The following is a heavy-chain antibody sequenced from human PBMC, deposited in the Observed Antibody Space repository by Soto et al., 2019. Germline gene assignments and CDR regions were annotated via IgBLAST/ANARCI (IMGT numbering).Heavy chain of an antibody. V-gene: IGHV4-34*01. J-gene: IGHJ4*02. CDR3: GRLEGLATISYYFDY. CDR1: GGSFSGYY. D-gene: IGHD3-9*01. CDR2: INYSGST. Sequence: SETLSLTCAVYGGSFSGYYWSWIRQPPGKGLEWIGEINYSGSTNYNPSLESRVTISVDTSKNQFSLKLMSLSAADTAVYYCGRLEGLATISYYFDYWGQGALVTVSS.